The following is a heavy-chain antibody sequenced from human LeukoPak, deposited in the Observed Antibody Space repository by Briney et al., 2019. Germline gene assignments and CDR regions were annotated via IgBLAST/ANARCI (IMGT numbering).Heavy chain of an antibody. V-gene: IGHV4-38-2*02. D-gene: IGHD3-22*01. Sequence: SETLSLTCTVSGYSISSGYYWGWIRQPPGKGLEWIGSIYHSGSTYYNPSLKSRVTISVDTSKNQFSLKLSSVTATDTAVYYCARVNTMIVVDPDGYYFDHWGQGTLVTVSS. CDR3: ARVNTMIVVDPDGYYFDH. J-gene: IGHJ4*02. CDR1: GYSISSGYY. CDR2: IYHSGST.